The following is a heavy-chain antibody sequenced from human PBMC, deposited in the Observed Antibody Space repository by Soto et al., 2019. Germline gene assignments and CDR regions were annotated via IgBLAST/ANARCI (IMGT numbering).Heavy chain of an antibody. V-gene: IGHV3-33*01. J-gene: IGHJ3*02. Sequence: VGSLRLSCAASGFTFSSHGMHWVRQAPGKGLEWVATIWYDGSNKYYADSVKGRFSISRDNSKNTLYLQMNSLRAEDTAVYYCARLYGDRGGAFDIWGQGTMVTVSS. CDR1: GFTFSSHG. D-gene: IGHD4-17*01. CDR2: IWYDGSNK. CDR3: ARLYGDRGGAFDI.